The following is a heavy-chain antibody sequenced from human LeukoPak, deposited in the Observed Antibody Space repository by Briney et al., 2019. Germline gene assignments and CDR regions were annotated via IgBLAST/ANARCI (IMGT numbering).Heavy chain of an antibody. D-gene: IGHD3-22*01. V-gene: IGHV3-23*01. CDR1: GFTFSSYA. CDR2: ISGSGDST. CDR3: AKGDYYDSSGYSTYFDY. J-gene: IGHJ4*02. Sequence: GGSLRLSCAASGFTFSSYAMSWVRQAPGRGLEWVSTISGSGDSTYYADSVKGRFTISRDNSKNTVYLQMNSLRAEDTALYYCAKGDYYDSSGYSTYFDYWGQGTLVTVSS.